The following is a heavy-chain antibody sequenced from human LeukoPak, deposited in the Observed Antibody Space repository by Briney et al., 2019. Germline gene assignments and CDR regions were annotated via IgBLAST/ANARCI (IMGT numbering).Heavy chain of an antibody. V-gene: IGHV4-59*02. CDR2: ISYGGST. J-gene: IGHJ5*01. Sequence: SETLSLTCSVSGGSVSSSYWSWIRQPPGKGLEWLGYISYGGSTYYSPSLKSRVTISVDTSKNQFSLELSSVTAADTAVYYCARGLGSSWFDSWGQGTLVTVSS. D-gene: IGHD6-13*01. CDR3: ARGLGSSWFDS. CDR1: GGSVSSSY.